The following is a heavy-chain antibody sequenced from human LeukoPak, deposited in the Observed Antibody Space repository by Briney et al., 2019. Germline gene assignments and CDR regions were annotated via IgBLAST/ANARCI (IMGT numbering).Heavy chain of an antibody. CDR3: ARLSSAHYYYYGMDV. V-gene: IGHV3-11*01. CDR1: GFTFSDYY. D-gene: IGHD2-2*01. J-gene: IGHJ6*02. Sequence: GGSLRLSCAASGFTFSDYYMSWIRQAPGKGLEWVSYISSSGSTIYYADSVKGRFTISRDNAKNSLYLQMNSLRAEDTAVYYCARLSSAHYYYYGMDVWGQGTTVTVSS. CDR2: ISSSGSTI.